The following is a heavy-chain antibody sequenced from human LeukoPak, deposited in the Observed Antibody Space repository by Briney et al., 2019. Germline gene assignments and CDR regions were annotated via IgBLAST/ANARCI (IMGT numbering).Heavy chain of an antibody. CDR3: ATVLRFLEWGHFDY. D-gene: IGHD3-3*01. V-gene: IGHV3-66*01. CDR1: GFTVSSNY. CDR2: IYSGGST. Sequence: GGSLRLSCAASGFTVSSNYMSWVRQAPGKGLEWVSVIYSGGSTYYADSVKGRFTISRDNSKNTLYLQMNSLRAEDTAVYYCATVLRFLEWGHFDYWGQGTLVTVSS. J-gene: IGHJ4*02.